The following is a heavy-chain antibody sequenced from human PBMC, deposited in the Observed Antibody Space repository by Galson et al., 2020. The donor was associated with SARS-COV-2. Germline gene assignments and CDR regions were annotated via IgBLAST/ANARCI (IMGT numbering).Heavy chain of an antibody. CDR2: ISSSSSYI. CDR3: ARSSYSGYDYWD. V-gene: IGHV3-21*01. CDR1: GFTFSSYS. Sequence: KIGESLKISCAASGFTFSSYSMNWVRQAPGQGLEWVSSISSSSSYIYYADSVKGRFTISRDNAKNSLYLQMNSLRAEDTAVYYCARSSYSGYDYWDWGQGTLVTVSS. J-gene: IGHJ4*02. D-gene: IGHD5-12*01.